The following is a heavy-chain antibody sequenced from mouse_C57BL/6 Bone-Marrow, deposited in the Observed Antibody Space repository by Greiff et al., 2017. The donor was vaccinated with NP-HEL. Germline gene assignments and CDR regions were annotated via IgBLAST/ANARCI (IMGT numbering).Heavy chain of an antibody. V-gene: IGHV3-1*01. CDR2: ISYSGST. CDR1: GYSITSGYD. Sequence: EVQLQQSGPGMVKPSQSLSLTCTVTGYSITSGYDWHWIRHFPGNKLEWMGYISYSGSTNYNPSLKSRISITHDTSKNHFFLKLNSVTTEDTATYYCARGAGTAFAYWGQGTLVTVSA. CDR3: ARGAGTAFAY. D-gene: IGHD4-1*01. J-gene: IGHJ3*01.